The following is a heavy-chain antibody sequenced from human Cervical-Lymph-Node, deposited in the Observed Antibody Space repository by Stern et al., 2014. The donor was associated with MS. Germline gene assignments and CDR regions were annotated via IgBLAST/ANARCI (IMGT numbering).Heavy chain of an antibody. Sequence: EMQLVESGAEVKKPGESLKISCKGSGYSFSGYWVAWVRQMPGKGLEWMGIIYPGDSDTTYSPSFPGQVTISADKSISTAYLQWNSLKASDTAMYYCARMMNDYGLDYWGQGTLVTVSS. CDR3: ARMMNDYGLDY. J-gene: IGHJ4*02. CDR2: IYPGDSDT. D-gene: IGHD4-17*01. V-gene: IGHV5-51*03. CDR1: GYSFSGYW.